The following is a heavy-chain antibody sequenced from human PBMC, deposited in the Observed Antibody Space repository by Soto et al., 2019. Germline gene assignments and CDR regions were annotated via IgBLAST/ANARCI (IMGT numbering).Heavy chain of an antibody. CDR1: GGSISRGGYY. V-gene: IGHV4-31*03. J-gene: IGHJ3*02. CDR3: ARAIKGFKCFGESLIYFDI. CDR2: IYYSGST. D-gene: IGHD3-10*01. Sequence: SVTLSLTCTVSGGSISRGGYYWSWIRQHPGKGLEWIGYIYYSGSTYYNPSLKSRVTISVDPSRNQFSLKLSSVTAADTAVYYCARAIKGFKCFGESLIYFDILGKGTMVAVS.